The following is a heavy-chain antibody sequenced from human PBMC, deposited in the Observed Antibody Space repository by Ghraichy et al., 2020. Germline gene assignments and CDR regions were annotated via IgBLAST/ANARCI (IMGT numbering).Heavy chain of an antibody. CDR2: ISAYTGNT. CDR3: ARDHYSSSWYLDY. D-gene: IGHD6-13*01. V-gene: IGHV1-18*01. J-gene: IGHJ4*01. Sequence: ASVKVSCKASGYTFTNSGVTWVRQAPGHGLEWMGWISAYTGNTVYAQNLQGRVTMTTDTSTSTAYMEVRSLRSDDTAVYYCARDHYSSSWYLDYWGQGTLVTVSS. CDR1: GYTFTNSG.